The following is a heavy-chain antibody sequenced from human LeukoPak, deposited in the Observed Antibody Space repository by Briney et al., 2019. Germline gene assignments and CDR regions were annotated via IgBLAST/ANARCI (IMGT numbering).Heavy chain of an antibody. CDR2: IKNDGSTT. Sequence: GGSLRLSCAASGFTFSSYWMHWVRQPPGKGLVWVSRIKNDGSTTTYADSVKGRFTISRDNSKNTLYLQMNSLRAEDTAVYYCAKDKPNYYDSSGLFDYWGQGTLVTVSS. CDR3: AKDKPNYYDSSGLFDY. CDR1: GFTFSSYW. V-gene: IGHV3-74*01. D-gene: IGHD3-22*01. J-gene: IGHJ4*02.